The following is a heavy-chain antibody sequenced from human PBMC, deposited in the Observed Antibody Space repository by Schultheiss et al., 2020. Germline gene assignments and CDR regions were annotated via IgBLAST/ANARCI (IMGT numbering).Heavy chain of an antibody. Sequence: SETLSLTCIVSGGSITTYYWSWIRQPAGKGLEWIGRVYSSGSTHYNPSLKSRVTISLDTSKNQVSLKLSSVTAADTAVYYCARDSPGRWDFDYWGQGTLV. V-gene: IGHV4-4*07. CDR3: ARDSPGRWDFDY. CDR1: GGSITTYY. D-gene: IGHD4-23*01. CDR2: VYSSGST. J-gene: IGHJ4*02.